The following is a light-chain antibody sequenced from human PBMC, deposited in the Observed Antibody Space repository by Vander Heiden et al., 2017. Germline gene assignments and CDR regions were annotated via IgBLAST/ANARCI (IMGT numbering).Light chain of an antibody. CDR2: KAS. V-gene: IGKV1-5*03. CDR1: QSISSW. CDR3: EQCKRDAWT. Sequence: LPQSHETMSASVGDKVTITCRASQSISSWLAWYQQKPGKAPKLLIYKASSLESCVPSRVSGRGSWTEFTRIISRLESDEFSTEDCEQCKRDAWTCGQGTKVEIK. J-gene: IGKJ1*01.